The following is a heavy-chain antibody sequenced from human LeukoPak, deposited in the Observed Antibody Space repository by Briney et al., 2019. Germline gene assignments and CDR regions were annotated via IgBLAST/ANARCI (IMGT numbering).Heavy chain of an antibody. CDR3: TRHPPISYDSSGYYS. CDR1: GFTFSGSA. V-gene: IGHV3-73*01. CDR2: IRSKANSYAT. D-gene: IGHD3-22*01. J-gene: IGHJ3*01. Sequence: GGSLRLSCAASGFTFSGSAMHWVRQASGKGLEWVGRIRSKANSYATAYAASVKGRFTISRDDSKNTAYLQMNSLKTEDTAVYYCTRHPPISYDSSGYYSWGQGTMVTVSS.